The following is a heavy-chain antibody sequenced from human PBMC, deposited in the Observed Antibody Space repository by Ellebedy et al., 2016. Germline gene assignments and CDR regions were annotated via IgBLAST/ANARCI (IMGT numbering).Heavy chain of an antibody. CDR1: GGSISSYY. D-gene: IGHD2-8*02. CDR2: IYYSGST. J-gene: IGHJ6*03. Sequence: SETLSLTXTVSGGSISSYYWSWIRQPPGKGLEWIGYIYYSGSTNYNPSLKSRVTISVDTSKNQFSLKLSSVTAADTAVYYCARDTGYMDVWGKGTTVTVSS. CDR3: ARDTGYMDV. V-gene: IGHV4-59*01.